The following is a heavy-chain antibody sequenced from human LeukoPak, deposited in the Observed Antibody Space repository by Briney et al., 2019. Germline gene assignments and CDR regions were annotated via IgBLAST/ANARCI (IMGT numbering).Heavy chain of an antibody. V-gene: IGHV5-10-1*01. CDR1: GYSFTSYW. CDR3: ARATADYEIDFDY. Sequence: GESLKISCKGSGYSFTSYWISWVRQMPGKGLEWMGRIDCSDSYTNYSPSFQGHVTISADKSISTAYLQWSSLKASDTAMYYCARATADYEIDFDYWGQGTLATVSS. CDR2: IDCSDSYT. J-gene: IGHJ4*02. D-gene: IGHD4-17*01.